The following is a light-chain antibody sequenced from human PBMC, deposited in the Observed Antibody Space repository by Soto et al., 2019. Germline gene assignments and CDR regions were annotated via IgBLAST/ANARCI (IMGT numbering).Light chain of an antibody. V-gene: IGKV3-20*01. CDR3: QQYGNSQLT. Sequence: EIVLAQSPGTLSLSPGERATLSCRASQSVSSSYLAWYQQRPGQAPRLLIYGASNRATGIPDRFSGSGSGTDFTLTISRLEPEDFAVYFCQQYGNSQLTFGGGTKVDIK. CDR2: GAS. CDR1: QSVSSSY. J-gene: IGKJ4*01.